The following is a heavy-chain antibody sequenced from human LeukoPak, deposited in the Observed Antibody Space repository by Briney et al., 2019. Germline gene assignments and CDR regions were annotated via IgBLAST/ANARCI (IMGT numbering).Heavy chain of an antibody. Sequence: SETLSLTCTVSGGSISSGGYYWSWIRQHPGKGLEWIGYIYYSGSTYYNPSLKSRVTISVDTSKIQFSLKLSSVTAADTAVYYCARYESVAPLAYFDYWGQGTLVTVSS. J-gene: IGHJ4*02. D-gene: IGHD2-15*01. CDR1: GGSISSGGYY. CDR2: IYYSGST. V-gene: IGHV4-31*03. CDR3: ARYESVAPLAYFDY.